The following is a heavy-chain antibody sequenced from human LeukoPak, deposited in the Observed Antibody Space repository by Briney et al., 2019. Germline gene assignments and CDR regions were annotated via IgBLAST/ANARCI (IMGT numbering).Heavy chain of an antibody. J-gene: IGHJ3*02. D-gene: IGHD2-21*02. CDR3: ARDQAVVTAVNAFDI. Sequence: GGSLRLSCAASGFTFSDYYMSWIRQAPGKGLEWVSYISSSGNTIYYADSVKGRFTISRDNAKNSLYLQMNSLTAEDTAVYYCARDQAVVTAVNAFDIWGQGTMVTVSS. CDR2: ISSSGNTI. CDR1: GFTFSDYY. V-gene: IGHV3-11*04.